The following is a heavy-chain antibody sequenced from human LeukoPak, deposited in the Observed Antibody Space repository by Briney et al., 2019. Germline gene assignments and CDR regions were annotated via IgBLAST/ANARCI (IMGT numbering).Heavy chain of an antibody. CDR3: AKDRRRIVLMVYAFDAFDI. V-gene: IGHV1-69*05. CDR1: GGTFSSYA. D-gene: IGHD2-8*01. J-gene: IGHJ3*02. CDR2: IIPIFGTA. Sequence: SVKVSCKASGGTFSSYAISWVRQAPGQGLEWMGRIIPIFGTANYAQKFQGRVTITTDESTSTAYMELSSLRSEDTAVYYCAKDRRRIVLMVYAFDAFDIWGQGTMVTVSS.